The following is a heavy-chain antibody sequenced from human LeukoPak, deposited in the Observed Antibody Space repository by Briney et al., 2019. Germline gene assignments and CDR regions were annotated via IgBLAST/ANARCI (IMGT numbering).Heavy chain of an antibody. V-gene: IGHV2-5*02. CDR2: IYWDDEK. CDR1: GFSLRTSGVG. J-gene: IGHJ4*02. CDR3: TRLDQLERLN. Sequence: ESGPTLVKPTQTLTLTCSFSGFSLRTSGVGVVWIRQSPGKALESLALIYWDDEKRYSPSLRNRLTITKDTSKNQVVLTMTNMGPVDTGTYFCTRLDQLERLNWGQGTLVTVSS. D-gene: IGHD1-1*01.